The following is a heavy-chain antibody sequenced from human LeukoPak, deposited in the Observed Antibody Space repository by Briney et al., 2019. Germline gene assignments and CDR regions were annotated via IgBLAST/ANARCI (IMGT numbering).Heavy chain of an antibody. D-gene: IGHD2-2*01. CDR2: IRYDGSNK. CDR1: GFTFSSYR. Sequence: GGSLRLSCAASGFTFSSYRMHWVRQAPGKGLEWVAFIRYDGSNKYYADSVKGRFTISRDNSKNTLYLQMNSLRAEDTAVYYCAKVPGYCSSTSCYYYFDYWGQGTLVTVSS. J-gene: IGHJ4*02. V-gene: IGHV3-30*02. CDR3: AKVPGYCSSTSCYYYFDY.